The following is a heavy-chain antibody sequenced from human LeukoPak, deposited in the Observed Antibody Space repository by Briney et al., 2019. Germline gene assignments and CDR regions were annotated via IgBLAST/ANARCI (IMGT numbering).Heavy chain of an antibody. D-gene: IGHD2-2*01. CDR1: GFTVSGNY. CDR3: ARGHFTNAFDI. V-gene: IGHV3-53*01. J-gene: IGHJ3*02. Sequence: GGSLRLSCAASGFTVSGNYMSWVRQAPGKGLEWVSVVYSGDNTYYADSVKGRFTISSDNSKNTLYLQMNSLGAEDTAVYYCARGHFTNAFDIWGQGTMVTVSS. CDR2: VYSGDNT.